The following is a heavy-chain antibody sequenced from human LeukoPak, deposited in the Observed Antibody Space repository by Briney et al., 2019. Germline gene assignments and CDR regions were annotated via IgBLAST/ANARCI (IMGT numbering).Heavy chain of an antibody. CDR3: ASHAYYDFWSGRKGGFDY. D-gene: IGHD3-3*01. CDR1: GGTFSSYA. V-gene: IGHV1-69*13. Sequence: SVKVSCKASGGTFSSYAISWVRQAPGQGLEWMGGIIPIFGTANYAQKFQGRVTITADESTSTAYMELSSLRSEDTAVYYCASHAYYDFWSGRKGGFDYWGQGTLVTVSS. CDR2: IIPIFGTA. J-gene: IGHJ4*02.